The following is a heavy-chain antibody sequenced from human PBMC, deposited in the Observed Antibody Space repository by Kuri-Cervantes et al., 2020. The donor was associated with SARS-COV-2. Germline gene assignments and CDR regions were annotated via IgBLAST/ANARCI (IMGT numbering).Heavy chain of an antibody. CDR1: GGSISGYY. CDR3: ARGILGDDSIHYGMDV. Sequence: SETLSLTCTLSGGSISGYYWGWIRQSAGKGLEFIGRVDSSGGTNYNPSLESRVTMSIDTAKNQVSLRLTSVYAADTAVYYCARGILGDDSIHYGMDVWGQGTSVTVSS. CDR2: VDSSGGT. V-gene: IGHV4-4*07. D-gene: IGHD2/OR15-2a*01. J-gene: IGHJ6*02.